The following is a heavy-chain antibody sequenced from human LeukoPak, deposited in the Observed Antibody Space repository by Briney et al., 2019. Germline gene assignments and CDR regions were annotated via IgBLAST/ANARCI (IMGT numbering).Heavy chain of an antibody. Sequence: GGSLTLSCAASGFTFSSYEMHWVRQAPGKGREWGSYISSSGSTIYYADYVKGRFTISRDNAKNSLYLQMNSLRAEDTAVYYCARDYGGSSHFDFWGQGTVVTVSS. J-gene: IGHJ4*02. CDR3: ARDYGGSSHFDF. CDR2: ISSSGSTI. D-gene: IGHD4-23*01. V-gene: IGHV3-48*03. CDR1: GFTFSSYE.